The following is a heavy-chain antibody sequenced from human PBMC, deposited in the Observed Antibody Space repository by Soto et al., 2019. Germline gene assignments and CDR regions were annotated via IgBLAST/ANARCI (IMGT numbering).Heavy chain of an antibody. CDR1: GFTFSSYA. Sequence: GVSLRPSYTTSGFTFSSYAMNWVRQAPGKGLEWVSAISGSGDSTYYVDSVKGRFTISRDNSNNTLYLQMNSLRAEDTAVYYCAKDLAGELLPTCFDP. J-gene: IGHJ5*02. CDR3: AKDLAGELLPTCFDP. D-gene: IGHD1-26*01. CDR2: ISGSGDST. V-gene: IGHV3-23*01.